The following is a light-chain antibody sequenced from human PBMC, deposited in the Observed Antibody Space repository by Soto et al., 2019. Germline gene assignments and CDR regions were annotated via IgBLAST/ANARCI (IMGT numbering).Light chain of an antibody. CDR1: QSISNH. Sequence: DIQMTQSPSSLSASVEDRVIITCRASQSISNHLNWYQQKPGKAPKLLIYDASSLESGVPSRFSGSGSGTEFTLTISSLQPDDFATYYCQQYNSYSSWTLGQGTKVDIK. J-gene: IGKJ1*01. CDR3: QQYNSYSSWT. V-gene: IGKV1-5*01. CDR2: DAS.